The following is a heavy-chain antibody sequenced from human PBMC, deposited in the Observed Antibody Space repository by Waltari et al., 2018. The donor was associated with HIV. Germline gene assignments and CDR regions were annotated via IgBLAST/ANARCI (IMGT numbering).Heavy chain of an antibody. CDR2: ISPFNGNT. CDR3: ARDRTPPMVRGVSLAY. Sequence: QLVQSGAEVKKPGASVKVSCQASGYTFTSYGISWVRQAPGQRLEWMGWISPFNGNTNYAQKLQGRVTLTTDTSTSTAYMELRSLRSDDTAVYYCARDRTPPMVRGVSLAYWGQGTLVTVSS. D-gene: IGHD3-10*01. V-gene: IGHV1-18*01. J-gene: IGHJ4*02. CDR1: GYTFTSYG.